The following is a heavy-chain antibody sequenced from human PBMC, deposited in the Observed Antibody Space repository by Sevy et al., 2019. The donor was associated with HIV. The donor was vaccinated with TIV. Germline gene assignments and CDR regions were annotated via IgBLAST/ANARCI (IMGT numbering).Heavy chain of an antibody. CDR2: IRQDGSEK. CDR3: AREGSYGDHDYQYYYGMDV. Sequence: GGSLRLSCAASGFSFRSYWMSWVRQAPGKGLEWVANIRQDGSEKHDVHFVKGRFTISRDNAENSLYLQMNSLRAEDTAVYYCAREGSYGDHDYQYYYGMDVWGQGTTVTVSS. CDR1: GFSFRSYW. J-gene: IGHJ6*02. V-gene: IGHV3-7*01. D-gene: IGHD4-17*01.